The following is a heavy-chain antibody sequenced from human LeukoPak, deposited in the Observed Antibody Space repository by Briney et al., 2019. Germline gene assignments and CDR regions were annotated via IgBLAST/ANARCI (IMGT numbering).Heavy chain of an antibody. CDR2: INHSGST. Sequence: PSETLSLTCAVYGGSFSGYYWSWIRQPPGKGLEWIGEINHSGSTNYNPSLKSRVTISVDTSKTQFSLKLSSVTAADTAVYYCARVGIAARYYYYYMDVWGKGTTVTVSS. D-gene: IGHD6-6*01. CDR1: GGSFSGYY. J-gene: IGHJ6*03. CDR3: ARVGIAARYYYYYMDV. V-gene: IGHV4-34*01.